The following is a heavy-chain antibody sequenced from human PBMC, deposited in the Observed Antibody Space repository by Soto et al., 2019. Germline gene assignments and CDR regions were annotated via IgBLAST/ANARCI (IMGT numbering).Heavy chain of an antibody. V-gene: IGHV3-23*01. CDR2: IGGSGDTT. CDR1: GFPFTSYA. J-gene: IGHJ4*02. CDR3: AKAVVTKLGECYFDY. Sequence: PGGSLRLSCAASGFPFTSYAMTWVRQAPGKGLEWVSTIGGSGDTTYYADSVKGRFTISRDNSKNTVYLQMNSLRAEDTAVYYCAKAVVTKLGECYFDYWAQGALVTVSS. D-gene: IGHD3-16*01.